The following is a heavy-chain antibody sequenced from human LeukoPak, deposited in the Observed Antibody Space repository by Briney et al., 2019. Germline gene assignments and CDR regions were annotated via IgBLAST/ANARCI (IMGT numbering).Heavy chain of an antibody. CDR3: ASATKGSGEPFPFDY. V-gene: IGHV3-21*01. CDR1: GFTFSSYA. D-gene: IGHD3-10*01. CDR2: ISSSSSYI. Sequence: GGSLRLSCAASGFTFSSYAMSWVRQAPGKGLEWVSSISSSSSYIYYADSVKGRFTISRDNAKNSLYLQMNSLRAEDTAVYYCASATKGSGEPFPFDYWGQGTLVTVSS. J-gene: IGHJ4*02.